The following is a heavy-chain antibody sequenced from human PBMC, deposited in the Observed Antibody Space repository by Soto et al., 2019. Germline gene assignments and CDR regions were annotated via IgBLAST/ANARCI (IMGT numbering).Heavy chain of an antibody. CDR3: ARLTMVRGVPY. Sequence: SETLSLTCTVAGGSISSYYWSWIRQPPGKGLEWIGYIYYSGSTNYNPSLKSRVTISVDTSKDQFSLKLSSVTAADTAVYYCARLTMVRGVPYWGQGTLVTVSS. V-gene: IGHV4-59*01. D-gene: IGHD3-10*01. J-gene: IGHJ4*02. CDR1: GGSISSYY. CDR2: IYYSGST.